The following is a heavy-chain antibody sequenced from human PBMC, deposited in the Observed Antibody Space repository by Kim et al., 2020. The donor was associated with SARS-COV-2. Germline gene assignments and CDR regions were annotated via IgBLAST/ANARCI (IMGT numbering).Heavy chain of an antibody. V-gene: IGHV1-18*01. J-gene: IGHJ6*01. CDR1: SNTFTSNA. CDR2: ISAYNGNT. D-gene: IGHD6-19*01. Sequence: ASVKVSCKASSNTFTSNAISWVRQAPGQGLEWMGRISAYNGNTTYAQKFQGRVTITTDTSTSTAYMEVRSLRSEDTAVYYCARDGEESSGCDSDTSGHYY. CDR3: ARDGEESSGCDSDTSGHYY.